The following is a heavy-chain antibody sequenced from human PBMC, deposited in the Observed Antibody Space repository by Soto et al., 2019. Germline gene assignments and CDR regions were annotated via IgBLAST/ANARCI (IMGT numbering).Heavy chain of an antibody. CDR2: IIPIFGTA. CDR1: GGTFSSYA. CDR3: ARDESRTWGSWFDP. D-gene: IGHD3-16*01. Sequence: QVQLVQSGAEVKKPGSSVKVSCKASGGTFSSYAISWVRQAPGQGLEWMGGIIPIFGTANYAQKFQGRVTITADESPRTAYMELSSLRSEDTAVYYCARDESRTWGSWFDPWGQGTLVTVSS. V-gene: IGHV1-69*12. J-gene: IGHJ5*02.